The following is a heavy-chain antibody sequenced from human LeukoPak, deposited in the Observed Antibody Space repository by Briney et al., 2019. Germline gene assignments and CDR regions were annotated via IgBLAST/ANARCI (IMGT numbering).Heavy chain of an antibody. CDR2: ISGSGGST. CDR3: ARDLNALRVCDY. V-gene: IGHV3-23*01. Sequence: SGGSLRLSCAASGFAFSSYAMSWVRQAPGKGLEWVSAISGSGGSTYYADSVKGRFTISRDNAKNSLYLQMDSLSAGDTAVYYCARDLNALRVCDYWVQGTLVTVSS. J-gene: IGHJ4*02. CDR1: GFAFSSYA.